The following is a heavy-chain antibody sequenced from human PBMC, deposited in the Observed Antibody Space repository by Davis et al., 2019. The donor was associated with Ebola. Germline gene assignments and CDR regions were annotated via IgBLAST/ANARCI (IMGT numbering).Heavy chain of an antibody. CDR1: GGSVTSGSYY. Sequence: MPSETLSLTCTVSGGSVTSGSYYWSWIRQPPGKGLEWIGYIYYNGATYYNTSLKSRVTISADTSNNQFSLKLTSVTAADTAVYYCARVGPSIVAPFDYWGQGTLVTVTS. D-gene: IGHD2-21*01. J-gene: IGHJ4*02. CDR2: IYYNGAT. CDR3: ARVGPSIVAPFDY. V-gene: IGHV4-61*01.